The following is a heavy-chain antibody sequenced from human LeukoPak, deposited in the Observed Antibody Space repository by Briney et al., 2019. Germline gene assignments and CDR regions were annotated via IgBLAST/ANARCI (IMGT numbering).Heavy chain of an antibody. J-gene: IGHJ4*02. CDR3: ARHNEPVVPAAVYFDY. CDR1: GGSISSGGYS. CDR2: IYHSGST. Sequence: NASQTLSLTCAVSGGSISSGGYSWSWIRQPPGKGLEWIGYIYHSGSTYYNPSLKSRVTISVDRSKNQFSLKLSSVTAADTAVYYCARHNEPVVPAAVYFDYWGQGTLVTVSS. V-gene: IGHV4-30-2*01. D-gene: IGHD2-2*01.